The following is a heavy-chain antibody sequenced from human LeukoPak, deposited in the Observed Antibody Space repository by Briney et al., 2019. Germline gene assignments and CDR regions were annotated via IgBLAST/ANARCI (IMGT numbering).Heavy chain of an antibody. CDR2: IYSGGST. CDR3: ARGKGDGYWGIDP. V-gene: IGHV3-53*01. Sequence: PGGSLRLSCAPSGFTVSSNYMSWVRHAPGKGLEWVSVIYSGGSTYYADSVKGRFTISRDNSKNTLYLQMNSLRAEDTAVYYCARGKGDGYWGIDPWGQGTLVTVCS. D-gene: IGHD5-24*01. CDR1: GFTVSSNY. J-gene: IGHJ5*02.